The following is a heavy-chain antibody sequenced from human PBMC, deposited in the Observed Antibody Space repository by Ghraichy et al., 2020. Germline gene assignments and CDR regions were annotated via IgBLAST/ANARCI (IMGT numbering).Heavy chain of an antibody. CDR3: ARDWSFAFDS. CDR2: ISGTSI. J-gene: IGHJ4*01. V-gene: IGHV3-48*02. CDR1: GFTFSSYS. Sequence: GGSLRLSCATSGFTFSSYSMNWVRQAPGKGLEWVSYISGTSISYADSVKGRFTISGDSAKQSVFLQMNSLRDEDTAVYYCARDWSFAFDSWGHGTLVTVSS.